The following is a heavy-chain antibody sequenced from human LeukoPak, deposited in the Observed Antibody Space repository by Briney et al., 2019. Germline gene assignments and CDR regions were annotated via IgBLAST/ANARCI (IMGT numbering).Heavy chain of an antibody. Sequence: GASVKVSCKASGYTFTSYGISWVRQAPGQGLEWMGWISAYNGNTNYAQKLQGRVTMTTDTSTSTAYMELRSLRSDDTAVYYCARDLSQDSSGWSWVYWGQGTLVTVSS. D-gene: IGHD6-19*01. J-gene: IGHJ4*02. CDR3: ARDLSQDSSGWSWVY. CDR2: ISAYNGNT. CDR1: GYTFTSYG. V-gene: IGHV1-18*01.